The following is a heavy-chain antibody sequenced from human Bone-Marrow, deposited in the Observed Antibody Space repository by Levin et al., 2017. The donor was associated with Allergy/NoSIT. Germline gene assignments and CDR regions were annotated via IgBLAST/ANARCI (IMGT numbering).Heavy chain of an antibody. Sequence: SVKVSCKAFGGTLSRNALSWVRQAPGQGLEWMGGIIPMFRIPTHAQQLQGRVTNTADDLTSTAYMELRGMRSQDTAVYYCARDGSRKGSWPYDAFEFWGQGTMVTVSS. V-gene: IGHV1-69*13. CDR3: ARDGSRKGSWPYDAFEF. D-gene: IGHD6-13*01. CDR1: GGTLSRNA. CDR2: IIPMFRIP. J-gene: IGHJ3*01.